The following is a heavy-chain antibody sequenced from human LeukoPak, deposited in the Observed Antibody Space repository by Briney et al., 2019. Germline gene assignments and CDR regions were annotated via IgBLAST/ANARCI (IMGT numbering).Heavy chain of an antibody. CDR2: IKDSGSP. CDR1: GGSFSGYS. CDR3: ARGRFSGLPRATTSQFDY. J-gene: IGHJ4*02. V-gene: IGHV4-34*01. Sequence: SVTLSLTCAVYGGSFSGYSWTWIRQPPGKGLEWIGEIKDSGSPTFNPSLKSRVTMSVDTSNNQFSVRLSSLTAADTAVYYCARGRFSGLPRATTSQFDYWGQGTLVTVSS. D-gene: IGHD6-19*01.